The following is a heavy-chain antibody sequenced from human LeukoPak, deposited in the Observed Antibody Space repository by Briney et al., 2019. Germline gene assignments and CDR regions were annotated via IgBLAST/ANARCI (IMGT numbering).Heavy chain of an antibody. CDR3: ARGRGYSSGWYLSHWYFDL. CDR2: INHSGST. D-gene: IGHD6-19*01. CDR1: GGSFSGYY. Sequence: SETLSLTCVVYGGSFSGYYWSWIRQPPGKGLEWMGEINHSGSTNYNQSLKSRVTISVDTSKNQFSLKLSSVAAADTAVYYCARGRGYSSGWYLSHWYFDLWGRGTLVTVSS. J-gene: IGHJ2*01. V-gene: IGHV4-34*01.